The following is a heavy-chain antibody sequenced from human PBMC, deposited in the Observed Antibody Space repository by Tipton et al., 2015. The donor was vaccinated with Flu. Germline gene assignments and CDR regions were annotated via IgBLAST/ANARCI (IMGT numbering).Heavy chain of an antibody. J-gene: IGHJ6*03. D-gene: IGHD3-3*01. Sequence: SLRLSCEASGFTFSDYSMNWVRQGPGKGLEWIAEISFDERTVYYAASVKGRFTISRDNAKNSFHLQMNSLRDEDAAVYYCVRRGITVYRATWSYYMDVWGKGTTVTVSS. CDR3: VRRGITVYRATWSYYMDV. V-gene: IGHV3-48*02. CDR2: ISFDERTV. CDR1: GFTFSDYS.